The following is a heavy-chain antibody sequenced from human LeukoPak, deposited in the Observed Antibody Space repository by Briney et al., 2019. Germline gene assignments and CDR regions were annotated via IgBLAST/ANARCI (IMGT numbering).Heavy chain of an antibody. CDR1: GGSISSNN. CDR3: ARGYGDYADDY. Sequence: SETLSLTCTVSGGSISSNNWCWIRQPAGEGLEWIGRIYTSGSTNYNPSLKSRVTMSVDTSKNQFSLKLSSVTAADTAVYYCARGYGDYADDYWRQGTLVTVSS. CDR2: IYTSGST. J-gene: IGHJ4*02. D-gene: IGHD4-17*01. V-gene: IGHV4-4*07.